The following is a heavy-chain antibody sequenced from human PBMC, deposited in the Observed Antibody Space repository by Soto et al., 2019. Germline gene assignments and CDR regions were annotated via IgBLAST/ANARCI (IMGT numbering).Heavy chain of an antibody. CDR3: AKQFVDV. V-gene: IGHV3-23*01. CDR2: ISDSGHNV. CDR1: GFPFSKFA. Sequence: GGSLRLSCAASGFPFSKFAMNWVRLPPGKGLEWVSGISDSGHNVVYADSVRGRFTISRDNSKNILYLQMDRLTVDDSAVYFCAKQFVDVWGQGTTVTVSS. J-gene: IGHJ6*02.